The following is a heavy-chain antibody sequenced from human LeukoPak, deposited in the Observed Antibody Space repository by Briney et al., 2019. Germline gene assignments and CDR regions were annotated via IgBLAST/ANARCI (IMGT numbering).Heavy chain of an antibody. J-gene: IGHJ4*02. CDR3: ARRSGSWVGQQDY. V-gene: IGHV4-59*12. Sequence: PSETLSLTCTVSGGSISSYYWSWIRQPPGKGLEWIGYIYYSGSTSYNPSLKSRVTISVDTSKNQFSLKLSSVTAADTAVYYCARRSGSWVGQQDYWGQGTLVTVSS. D-gene: IGHD3-3*01. CDR2: IYYSGST. CDR1: GGSISSYY.